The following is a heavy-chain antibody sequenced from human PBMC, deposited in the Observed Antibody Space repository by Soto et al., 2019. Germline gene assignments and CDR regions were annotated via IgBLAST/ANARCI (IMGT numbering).Heavy chain of an antibody. CDR3: ARGSSSLSGYYVNYYYMDV. CDR2: IIPILGIA. D-gene: IGHD6-6*01. Sequence: ASVKVSCKASGGTFSSYTISWVRQAPGQGLEWMGRIIPILGIANYAQKFQGRVTITADKSTSTAYMELSSLRSEDTAVYYCARGSSSLSGYYVNYYYMDVWGKGTTVTVSS. CDR1: GGTFSSYT. V-gene: IGHV1-69*02. J-gene: IGHJ6*03.